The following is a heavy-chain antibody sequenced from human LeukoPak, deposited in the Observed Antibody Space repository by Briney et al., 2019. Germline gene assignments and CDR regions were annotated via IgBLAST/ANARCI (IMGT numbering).Heavy chain of an antibody. V-gene: IGHV3-33*08. J-gene: IGHJ4*02. CDR1: GFTFSRFG. D-gene: IGHD2-21*02. Sequence: GRSLRLSCAASGFTFSRFGMHWVRQAPGKGLEGVAVIWYGGSNKYYADSVKGRFTISRDNSKNTLYLQMNSLRAEDTAVYYCTTSLPHIVEVTTSDGGNWGQGTLVTVSS. CDR2: IWYGGSNK. CDR3: TTSLPHIVEVTTSDGGN.